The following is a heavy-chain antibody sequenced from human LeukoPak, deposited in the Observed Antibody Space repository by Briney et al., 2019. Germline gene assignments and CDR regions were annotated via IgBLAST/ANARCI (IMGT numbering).Heavy chain of an antibody. CDR3: ARSLVYYYYGMDV. CDR2: ISSNGGST. CDR1: GFTFSSYA. D-gene: IGHD5/OR15-5a*01. Sequence: GGSLRLSCAASGFTFSSYAMHWVRQAPGKGLEYVSAISSNGGSTYYANSVKGRFTISRDNSKNTLYLQMGSLGAEDMAVYYCARSLVYYYYGMDVWGQGTTVTVSS. V-gene: IGHV3-64*01. J-gene: IGHJ6*02.